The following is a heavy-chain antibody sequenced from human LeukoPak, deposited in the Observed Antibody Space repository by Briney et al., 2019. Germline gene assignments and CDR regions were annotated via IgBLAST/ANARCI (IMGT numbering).Heavy chain of an antibody. J-gene: IGHJ4*02. D-gene: IGHD6-19*01. V-gene: IGHV3-30*04. CDR1: GFTFSSYA. CDR2: ISYDGSNK. CDR3: ARGGSYSSGWYQVPFDY. Sequence: PGGSLRPSCAASGFTFSSYAMHWVRQAPGKGLEWVAVISYDGSNKYYADSVKGRFTISRDNSKNTLYLQMNSLRAEDTAVYYCARGGSYSSGWYQVPFDYWGQGTLVTVSS.